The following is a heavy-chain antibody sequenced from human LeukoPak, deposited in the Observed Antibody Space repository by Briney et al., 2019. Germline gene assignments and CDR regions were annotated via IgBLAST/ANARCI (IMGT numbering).Heavy chain of an antibody. D-gene: IGHD3-10*01. J-gene: IGHJ4*02. CDR3: ARRPRYYGSGSYFNY. CDR2: INHSGST. CDR1: GGSLSGYY. V-gene: IGHV4-34*01. Sequence: SETLSLTCAVYGGSLSGYYWSWIRQPPGKGLEWIGEINHSGSTSYNPSLKSRVTISVDTSKNQFSLKLSSVTAADTAVYYCARRPRYYGSGSYFNYWGQGTLVTVSS.